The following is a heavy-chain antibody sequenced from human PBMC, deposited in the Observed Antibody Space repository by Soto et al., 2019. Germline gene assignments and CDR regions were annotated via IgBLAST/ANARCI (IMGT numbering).Heavy chain of an antibody. CDR2: ISGSGHST. CDR1: GFTFSNYA. D-gene: IGHD5-18*01. Sequence: PGGSLRLSCAASGFTFSNYAMSWVRQAPEKGLEWVSIISGSGHSTYYADSVKGRFTISRDNSKNTLYLQMDSLRVEDTAVYYCAKDSSGGYSDVRDVWGQGTTVPVSS. CDR3: AKDSSGGYSDVRDV. V-gene: IGHV3-23*01. J-gene: IGHJ6*02.